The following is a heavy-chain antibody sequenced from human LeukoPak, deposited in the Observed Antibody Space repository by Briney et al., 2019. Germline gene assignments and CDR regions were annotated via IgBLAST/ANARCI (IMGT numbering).Heavy chain of an antibody. CDR2: INGDGSST. J-gene: IGHJ4*02. D-gene: IGHD3-22*01. CDR1: GFTFSSYW. V-gene: IGHV3-74*01. Sequence: GGSLRLSCAASGFTFSSYWMHWIRQDPVKGLLWVSRINGDGSSTDYADSEKGRFTISRDNAKNTVYLQMNSLKAEDTAVYYCVRGYSSGYRLDYWGQGTLVTVSS. CDR3: VRGYSSGYRLDY.